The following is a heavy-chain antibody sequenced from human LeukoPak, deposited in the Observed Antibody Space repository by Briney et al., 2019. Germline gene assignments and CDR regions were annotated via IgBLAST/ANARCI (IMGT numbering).Heavy chain of an antibody. CDR1: GFTFSSYA. J-gene: IGHJ6*03. Sequence: PGGSLRLSGAASGFTFSSYAMSWVRQAPGKGLEWVSAISGSGGSTYYADSVKGRFTISRDNSKNTLYLQMNSLRAEDTAVYYCAESPRDVNYYYYYMDVWGKGTTVTVSS. V-gene: IGHV3-23*01. CDR3: AESPRDVNYYYYYMDV. CDR2: ISGSGGST.